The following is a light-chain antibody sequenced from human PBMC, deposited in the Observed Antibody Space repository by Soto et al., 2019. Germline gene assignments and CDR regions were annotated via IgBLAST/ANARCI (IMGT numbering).Light chain of an antibody. CDR1: QNIRNY. J-gene: IGKJ2*03. CDR3: QQSSSTPYS. Sequence: DIQMTQSPSSLSASVGDRVTITCRASQNIRNYLNWYKQTPGKAPKLLIYAVYSLQSGRPSRFSRSGSGTDFTLTISSLQPEEFTTYYGQQSSSTPYSFGQGTKLEIK. V-gene: IGKV1-39*01. CDR2: AVY.